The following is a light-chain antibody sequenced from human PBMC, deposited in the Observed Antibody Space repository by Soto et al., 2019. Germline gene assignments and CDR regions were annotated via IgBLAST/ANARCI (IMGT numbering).Light chain of an antibody. CDR1: SSDVGGYNY. Sequence: HSALTQARSVSGFPGQSVAISCTGTSSDVGGYNYVSWYQQHPGKAPKVMIYDVSKRPSGVPDRFSGSKSGNTASLTISGLQAEDEADYYCCSYAGGPYVFGTGTKVTVL. V-gene: IGLV2-11*01. CDR3: CSYAGGPYV. J-gene: IGLJ1*01. CDR2: DVS.